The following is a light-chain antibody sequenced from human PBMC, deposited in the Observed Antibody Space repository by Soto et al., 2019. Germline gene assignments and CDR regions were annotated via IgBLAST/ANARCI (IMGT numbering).Light chain of an antibody. CDR2: RNN. V-gene: IGLV1-47*01. CDR1: SSNIASKY. J-gene: IGLJ2*01. Sequence: QSVLTQPPSASGTPGQRVTISCSGSSSNIASKYVYWYQQLPGPAPKLLKYRNNQRPSGVPDRFSGSKSGTSASLAISGLRSEDEADYHCAAWESNLGGPAFGGGTKVTVL. CDR3: AAWESNLGGPA.